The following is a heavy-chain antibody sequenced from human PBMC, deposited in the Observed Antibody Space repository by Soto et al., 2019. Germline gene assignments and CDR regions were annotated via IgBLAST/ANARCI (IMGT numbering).Heavy chain of an antibody. D-gene: IGHD3-22*01. J-gene: IGHJ4*02. CDR3: AKGLNKVVVIPFDY. Sequence: GGSLRLSCAASGFTFSNYAMSWVRQAPGKGLEWVSAIVGSGGGTYYADSVKGRFTISRDNSKNTLYLQMNSLRAEDTAVYYCAKGLNKVVVIPFDYWGQGTLVTVSS. CDR2: IVGSGGGT. V-gene: IGHV3-23*01. CDR1: GFTFSNYA.